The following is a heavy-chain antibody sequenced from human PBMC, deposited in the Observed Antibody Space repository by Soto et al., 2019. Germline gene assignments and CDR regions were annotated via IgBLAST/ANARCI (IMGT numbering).Heavy chain of an antibody. CDR2: IYYSGST. V-gene: IGHV4-59*01. CDR3: ARNRAVAFDYYYYMDV. J-gene: IGHJ6*03. CDR1: GGSISSYY. D-gene: IGHD6-19*01. Sequence: SETLSLTCTVSGGSISSYYWSWIRQPPGKGLEWIGYIYYSGSTNYNPSLKSRVTISVDTSKNQFSLKLSSVTAADTAVYYCARNRAVAFDYYYYMDVWGNGTTVTVSS.